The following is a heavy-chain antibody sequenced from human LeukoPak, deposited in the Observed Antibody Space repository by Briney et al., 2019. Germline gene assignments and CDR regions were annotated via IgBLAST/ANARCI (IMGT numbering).Heavy chain of an antibody. D-gene: IGHD6-19*01. CDR2: IWYDGSNK. Sequence: PGGSLRLSCAASGSTFSSYGMHWVRQAPGKGLEWVAVIWYDGSNKYYADSVKGRFTISRDNSKNTLYLQMNSLRAEDTAVYYCARDSDSSGWSYWGQGTLVTVSS. CDR1: GSTFSSYG. V-gene: IGHV3-33*01. J-gene: IGHJ4*02. CDR3: ARDSDSSGWSY.